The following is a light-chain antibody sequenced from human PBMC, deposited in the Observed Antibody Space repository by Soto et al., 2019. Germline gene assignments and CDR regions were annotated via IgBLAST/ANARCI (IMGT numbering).Light chain of an antibody. CDR3: QHRSNWPPIT. Sequence: EIVLTQSPATLSLSPGERATLSSRASQSVSIYLALYQQKPGQAPRLLIYDSSNRAAGIPARFSARGSGTDFTLFISNLEPEDSAVYYCQHRSNWPPITFGQGTRLEIK. J-gene: IGKJ5*01. CDR1: QSVSIY. V-gene: IGKV3-11*01. CDR2: DSS.